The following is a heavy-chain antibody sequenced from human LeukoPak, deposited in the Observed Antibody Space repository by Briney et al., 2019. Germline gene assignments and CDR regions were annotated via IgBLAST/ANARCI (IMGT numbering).Heavy chain of an antibody. Sequence: GGSLRLSCAASGFTLIINDTTSVREAPGKGLEWVSLLYSDGNTKYADSVQGRFTISRDNSKNTLYIEMNSLSPDDTAVYYCARGVEPLAANTGAYWGQRNLGTASS. D-gene: IGHD3-16*01. J-gene: IGHJ4*02. V-gene: IGHV3-53*01. CDR2: LYSDGNT. CDR3: ARGVEPLAANTGAY. CDR1: GFTLIIND.